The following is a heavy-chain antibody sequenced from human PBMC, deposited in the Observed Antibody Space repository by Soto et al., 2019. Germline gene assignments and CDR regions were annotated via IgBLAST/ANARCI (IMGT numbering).Heavy chain of an antibody. D-gene: IGHD3-9*01. CDR3: AKPMYYDILTGYYSIFDY. CDR1: GFTFSSYA. J-gene: IGHJ4*02. CDR2: ISGSGGST. Sequence: GGSLRLSCAASGFTFSSYAMSWVRQAPGKGLGWVSAISGSGGSTYYADSVKGRFTISRDNSKNTLYLQMNSLRAEDTAVYYCAKPMYYDILTGYYSIFDYWGQGTLVTVSS. V-gene: IGHV3-23*01.